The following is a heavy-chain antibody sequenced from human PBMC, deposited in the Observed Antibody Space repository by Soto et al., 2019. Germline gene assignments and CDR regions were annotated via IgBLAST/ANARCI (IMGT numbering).Heavy chain of an antibody. J-gene: IGHJ5*02. CDR1: GGSISSGGYS. Sequence: QLQLQESGSGLVKPSQTLSLTCAVSGGSISSGGYSWSWIRQPPGKGLEWIGYIYHSGSTYYNPSRKSRVTISVDRSKNQFSLKLSSVTAADTAVYYCASGEDYGDYEGSWFDPWGQGTLVTVAS. D-gene: IGHD4-17*01. CDR3: ASGEDYGDYEGSWFDP. CDR2: IYHSGST. V-gene: IGHV4-30-2*01.